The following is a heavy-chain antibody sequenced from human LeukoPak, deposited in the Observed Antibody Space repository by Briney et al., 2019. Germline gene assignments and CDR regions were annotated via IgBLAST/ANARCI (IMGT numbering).Heavy chain of an antibody. CDR2: INQDGSEK. J-gene: IGHJ1*01. D-gene: IGHD1-1*01. CDR3: ARALSQQLIRYSQD. Sequence: GGSLRLSCAASGFTFGSYWMTWVRQAPGQGLEWVANINQDGSEKYYVDFVKGRFTISRDNAKNSLYLQMNSLGADDTAVYYCARALSQQLIRYSQDWGQGTLVTVSS. V-gene: IGHV3-7*03. CDR1: GFTFGSYW.